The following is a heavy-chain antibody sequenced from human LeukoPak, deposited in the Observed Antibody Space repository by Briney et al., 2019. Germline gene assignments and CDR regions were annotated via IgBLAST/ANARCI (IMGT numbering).Heavy chain of an antibody. V-gene: IGHV3-7*03. J-gene: IGHJ4*02. CDR2: IKQDGSGK. CDR3: ARGGAMQSPADY. D-gene: IGHD3-16*01. CDR1: GFTFSSYW. Sequence: GGSLRLSCAASGFTFSSYWMSWVRQAPGEGLEWVANIKQDGSGKFYVDSVKGRFTISRDNAKNSLYLQMNSLRAEDTAVYYCARGGAMQSPADYWGQGTLVTVSS.